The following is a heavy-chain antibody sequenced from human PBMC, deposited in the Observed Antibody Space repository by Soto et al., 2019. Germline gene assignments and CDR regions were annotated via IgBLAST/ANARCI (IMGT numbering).Heavy chain of an antibody. CDR2: MNPNSGNT. D-gene: IGHD6-6*01. Sequence: ASVTVSCKPSGYTFTSYDINWVRQATGQGLEWMGWMNPNSGNTGYAQKFQGRVTMTMNTSISTAYMELSSLRSEDTAVYYCARSPIAARRTRGIDYWGQGTLVTVSS. V-gene: IGHV1-8*01. J-gene: IGHJ4*02. CDR3: ARSPIAARRTRGIDY. CDR1: GYTFTSYD.